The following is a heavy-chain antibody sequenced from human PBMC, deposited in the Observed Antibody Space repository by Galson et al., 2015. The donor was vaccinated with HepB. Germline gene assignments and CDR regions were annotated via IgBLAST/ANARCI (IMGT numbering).Heavy chain of an antibody. Sequence: SVKVSCKASGYTFFSYGINWVRQAPGQGLEWMGWISAYNGNTNYAQKIQGRVTMTTDTSTSTAYMDLRSLRSDDTAVYYCASDLSPYYGSGSYSPFDHWGQGTLVTVSS. D-gene: IGHD3-10*01. CDR2: ISAYNGNT. J-gene: IGHJ4*02. V-gene: IGHV1-18*01. CDR3: ASDLSPYYGSGSYSPFDH. CDR1: GYTFFSYG.